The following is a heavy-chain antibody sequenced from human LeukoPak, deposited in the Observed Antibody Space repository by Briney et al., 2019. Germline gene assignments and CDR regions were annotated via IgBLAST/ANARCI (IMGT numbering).Heavy chain of an antibody. V-gene: IGHV3-74*01. J-gene: IGHJ4*02. CDR3: ARVPVSRAIDY. CDR2: INSDGSST. D-gene: IGHD3-3*02. CDR1: GFTFSSYW. Sequence: GGSLRLSCAASGFTFSSYWMHWVREAPGEGLVWVSRINSDGSSTSYADSVKGRFTISRDNAKNTLCLQMNSLRAEDTAVYYCARVPVSRAIDYWGQGTLVTVSS.